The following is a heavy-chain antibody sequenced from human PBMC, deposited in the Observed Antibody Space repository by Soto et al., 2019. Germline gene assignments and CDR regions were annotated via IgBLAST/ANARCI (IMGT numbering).Heavy chain of an antibody. CDR1: GYTFTSYG. J-gene: IGHJ6*02. D-gene: IGHD2-15*01. CDR2: ISAYNGNT. V-gene: IGHV1-18*04. CDR3: ARVLGRYCSGGSCYSATYYYYGMDV. Sequence: QVQLVQSGAEVKKPGASVKVSCMASGYTFTSYGISWVRQAPGQGLEWMGWISAYNGNTNYAQKLQGRVTMTTDTSTSTAYMELRSLRSDDTAVYYCARVLGRYCSGGSCYSATYYYYGMDVWGQGTTVTVSS.